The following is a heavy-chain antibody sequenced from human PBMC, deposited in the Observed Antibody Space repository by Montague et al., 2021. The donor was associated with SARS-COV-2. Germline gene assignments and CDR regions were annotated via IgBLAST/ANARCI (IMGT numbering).Heavy chain of an antibody. D-gene: IGHD3-10*01. J-gene: IGHJ4*02. CDR1: GGSISSSTYY. Sequence: SETLSLTCTVSGGSISSSTYYWGWIRQPPGKGLEWIGSMYYSGSTYYNPSLKSRVTISVDTSKKQFSLKLRSVTAADTAVYYCARQPRNYCDSGSYRALGDYWGQGTLVTVSS. CDR2: MYYSGST. CDR3: ARQPRNYCDSGSYRALGDY. V-gene: IGHV4-39*01.